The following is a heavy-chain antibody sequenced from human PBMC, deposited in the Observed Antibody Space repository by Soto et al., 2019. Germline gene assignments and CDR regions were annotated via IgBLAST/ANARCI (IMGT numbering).Heavy chain of an antibody. CDR3: AKGAVAGTRTSYYSYGMDV. Sequence: QVQLLQSGAEVKKPGSSVRVSCEASGGTFRTYAISWVRQAPGQGLEWMGEIIPIFGTVNYAQKFQGRVTITADESTTTVYMDLRSLRSEDTAVYYCAKGAVAGTRTSYYSYGMDVWGQGTTVTVSS. J-gene: IGHJ6*02. V-gene: IGHV1-69*12. CDR2: IIPIFGTV. CDR1: GGTFRTYA. D-gene: IGHD6-19*01.